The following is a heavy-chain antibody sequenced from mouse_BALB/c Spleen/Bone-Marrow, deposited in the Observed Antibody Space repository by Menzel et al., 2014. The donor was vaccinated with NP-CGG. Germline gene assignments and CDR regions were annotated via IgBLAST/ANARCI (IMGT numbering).Heavy chain of an antibody. CDR2: IDPANGNT. D-gene: IGHD2-4*01. V-gene: IGHV14-3*02. CDR1: GFNIKDTY. CDR3: AKYGGLRYAMDY. J-gene: IGHJ4*01. Sequence: VQLQQPGAELVKPGASVKLSCTASGFNIKDTYMHWVKQRPEQGLEWTGRIDPANGNTKYDPKFQGKATITADTSSNPAYLQLSSLTSEDTAVYYCAKYGGLRYAMDYWGQGTSVPVSS.